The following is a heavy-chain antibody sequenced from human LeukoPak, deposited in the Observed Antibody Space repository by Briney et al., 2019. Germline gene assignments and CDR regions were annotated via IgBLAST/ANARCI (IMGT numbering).Heavy chain of an antibody. V-gene: IGHV4-59*12. CDR3: ARDEREGIASQFDY. CDR2: IYYSGST. CDR1: GGSISSYY. D-gene: IGHD6-13*01. J-gene: IGHJ4*02. Sequence: PSETLSLTCTVSGGSISSYYWSWIRQPPGKGLEWIGYIYYSGSTNYNPSLKSRVTISVDTSKNQFSLKLSSVTAADTAVYYCARDEREGIASQFDYWGQGTLVTVSS.